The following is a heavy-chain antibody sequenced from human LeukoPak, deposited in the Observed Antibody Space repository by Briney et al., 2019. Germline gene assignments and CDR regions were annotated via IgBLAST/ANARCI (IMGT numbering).Heavy chain of an antibody. CDR3: ARDQDIVVVVAATKRLYYYGMDV. V-gene: IGHV4-59*01. Sequence: SETLSLTCTVSGGSISSYYWSWIRQPPGKGLEWIGYIYYSGSTNYNPSLKSRVTISVDTSKNQFSLKLSSVTAADTAAYYCARDQDIVVVVAATKRLYYYGMDVWGQGTTVTVSS. CDR2: IYYSGST. J-gene: IGHJ6*02. CDR1: GGSISSYY. D-gene: IGHD2-15*01.